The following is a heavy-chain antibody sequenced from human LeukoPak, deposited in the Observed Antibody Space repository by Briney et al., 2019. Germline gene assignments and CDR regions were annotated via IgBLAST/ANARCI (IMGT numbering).Heavy chain of an antibody. D-gene: IGHD5-18*01. Sequence: ASVKVSCKASGYIFTSYPIHWVRQAPGQRLEWMGWINTGNGNTKYSQKFEGRVTVTRDTSATAAYMELSSLRSEDTAVYCCARDRAMADYWGQGTLVTVSS. CDR2: INTGNGNT. J-gene: IGHJ4*02. CDR1: GYIFTSYP. CDR3: ARDRAMADY. V-gene: IGHV1-3*04.